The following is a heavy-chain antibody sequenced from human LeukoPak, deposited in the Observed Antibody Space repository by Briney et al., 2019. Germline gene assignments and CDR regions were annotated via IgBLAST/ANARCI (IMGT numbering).Heavy chain of an antibody. V-gene: IGHV3-21*01. CDR2: ISSSSSYI. Sequence: PGGSLRLSCAASGFTFSSYSMNWVRQAPGKGLEWVSSISSSSSYIYYADSAKGRFTISRDNAKNSLYLQMNSLRAEDTAVHYCARVALGGYCSGGSCYLDNYYYYGMDVWGQGTTVTVSS. D-gene: IGHD2-15*01. CDR3: ARVALGGYCSGGSCYLDNYYYYGMDV. CDR1: GFTFSSYS. J-gene: IGHJ6*02.